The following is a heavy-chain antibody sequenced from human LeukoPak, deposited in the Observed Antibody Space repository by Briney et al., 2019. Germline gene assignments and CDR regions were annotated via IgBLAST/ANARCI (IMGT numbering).Heavy chain of an antibody. CDR1: GFTSNNND. V-gene: IGHV3-23*01. CDR2: IDDGGINT. J-gene: IGHJ4*02. CDR3: AKARGTTVNDPVDY. Sequence: GGSLRLSCAASGFTSNNNDMTWVRQAPGKGLEWVSTIDDGGINTYYADSVKGRFTVSRDNSKNMLFLQMNSLRVDDTAVYHCAKARGTTVNDPVDYWGQGILVTVSS. D-gene: IGHD2/OR15-2a*01.